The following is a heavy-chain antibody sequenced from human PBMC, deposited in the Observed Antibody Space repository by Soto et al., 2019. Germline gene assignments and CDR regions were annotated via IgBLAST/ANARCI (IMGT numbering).Heavy chain of an antibody. J-gene: IGHJ4*02. V-gene: IGHV3-30*18. CDR2: ILYDGSNK. Sequence: GGSLRLSCAASGFTFSNYGMHWVRQTPGKGLEWVALILYDGSNKYYADSVKGRFTISRDNSKNTLYLQVSSLRAEDTAVYYCAKSGVVVTLEYFHSSGPGIFLTVYS. D-gene: IGHD3-22*01. CDR3: AKSGVVVTLEYFHS. CDR1: GFTFSNYG.